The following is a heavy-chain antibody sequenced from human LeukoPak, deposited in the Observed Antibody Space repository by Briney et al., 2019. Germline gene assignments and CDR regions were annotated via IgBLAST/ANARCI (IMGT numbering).Heavy chain of an antibody. CDR3: ARGGVRTAASSLGY. J-gene: IGHJ4*01. CDR2: INPNSGGT. Sequence: ASVKVSCKASGYTFSDYYLHWVRQAPGQGLEWMGWINPNSGGTNFAQKFRGRVTMTRDTPITTAYMELTRLKSDDTAVYYCARGGVRTAASSLGYWGQGTLVTVSS. V-gene: IGHV1-2*02. D-gene: IGHD6-13*01. CDR1: GYTFSDYY.